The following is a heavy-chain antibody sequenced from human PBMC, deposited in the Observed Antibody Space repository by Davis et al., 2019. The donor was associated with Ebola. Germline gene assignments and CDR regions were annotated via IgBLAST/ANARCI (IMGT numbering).Heavy chain of an antibody. J-gene: IGHJ4*02. CDR3: AKHGTPTAI. CDR2: IKPDGSFR. V-gene: IGHV3-7*03. Sequence: GESLKISCAASGFSFSTHWMSWVRQVPGKGLEWVANIKPDGSFRDYLGAVRGRFTISRDNAKNSLDLQMNTLRAEDTAVYFCAKHGTPTAIGGQGTLVTVSS. D-gene: IGHD2-2*01. CDR1: GFSFSTHW.